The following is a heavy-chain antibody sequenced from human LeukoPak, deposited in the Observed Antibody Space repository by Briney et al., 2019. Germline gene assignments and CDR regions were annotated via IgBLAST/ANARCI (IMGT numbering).Heavy chain of an antibody. J-gene: IGHJ4*02. CDR3: AKENCSGGSCFFDY. CDR1: GFTFSSYG. Sequence: PGGSLRLSCAASGFTFSSYGMHWVRQAPGRGQEWVAVIWYDGSNKYYADSVKGRFTISRDNSKNTLYLQMNSLRAEDTAVYYCAKENCSGGSCFFDYWGQGTLVTVSS. CDR2: IWYDGSNK. V-gene: IGHV3-33*06. D-gene: IGHD2-15*01.